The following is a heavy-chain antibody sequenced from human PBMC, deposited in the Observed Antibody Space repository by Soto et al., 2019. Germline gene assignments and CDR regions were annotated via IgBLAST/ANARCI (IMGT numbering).Heavy chain of an antibody. CDR1: GDSFTSYA. CDR2: INAGNGNT. J-gene: IGHJ4*02. Sequence: ASAKVGCEACGDSFTSYAMHWVRQEPGQRLEWMGWINAGNGNTKYSQKFQGRVTITRDTSASTAYMELSSLRSEDTAVYYCARWGPDYYDSSSYSYYFDYWGQRTLVSVPS. V-gene: IGHV1-3*01. CDR3: ARWGPDYYDSSSYSYYFDY. D-gene: IGHD3-22*01.